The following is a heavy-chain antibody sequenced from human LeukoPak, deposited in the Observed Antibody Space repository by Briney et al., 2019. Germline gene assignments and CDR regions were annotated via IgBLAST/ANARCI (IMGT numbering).Heavy chain of an antibody. CDR2: INPNSGDT. D-gene: IGHD3-22*01. CDR1: GYTFTGYY. J-gene: IGHJ4*02. CDR3: ARVTYYYDRRGYYIEPVLPDY. V-gene: IGHV1-2*02. Sequence: VASVRVSCKASGYTFTGYYMHWVRQAPGQGLEWMGWINPNSGDTNYAQKVQGRVTMTTDTSTSTAYMELRSLRSDDTAVYYCARVTYYYDRRGYYIEPVLPDYWGQGTLVSVSS.